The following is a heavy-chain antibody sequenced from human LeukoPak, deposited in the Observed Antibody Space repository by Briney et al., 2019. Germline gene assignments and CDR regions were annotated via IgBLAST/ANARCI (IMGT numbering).Heavy chain of an antibody. Sequence: GGSLRLSCAASGFTFATHTMSWVRQIPGKGLEWVSAIRSSGDSTYYADSAKGRFTISRDNSKNTLYLQMNSLRAEDTAVYYCAKGGAVTGTMYFQYWGQGTLVTVSS. CDR1: GFTFATHT. J-gene: IGHJ1*01. CDR3: AKGGAVTGTMYFQY. CDR2: IRSSGDST. V-gene: IGHV3-23*01. D-gene: IGHD6-19*01.